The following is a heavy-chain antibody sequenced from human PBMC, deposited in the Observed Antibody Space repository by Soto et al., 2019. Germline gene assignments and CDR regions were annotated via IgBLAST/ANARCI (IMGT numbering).Heavy chain of an antibody. CDR3: AAGEASSRNLAPYYLDF. Sequence: PSETLSLTCTVSGGSMRNYFWTWIRQPPGKGLEWIGYIHYSGTTSFFPSYNPPLRSRVTISEDTSKNQFSLKLLSVTTADTAVYFCAAGEASSRNLAPYYLDFWGQGTLVTDS. CDR1: GGSMRNYF. CDR2: IHYSGTT. D-gene: IGHD6-13*01. V-gene: IGHV4-59*01. J-gene: IGHJ4*02.